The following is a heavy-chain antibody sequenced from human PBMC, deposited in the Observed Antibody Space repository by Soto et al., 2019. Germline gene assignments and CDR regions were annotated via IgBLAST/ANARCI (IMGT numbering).Heavy chain of an antibody. D-gene: IGHD2-15*01. CDR3: ASVATQRYCSGIDG. CDR2: IIPIFGTA. J-gene: IGHJ6*04. Sequence: QVQLVQSGAEVKKPGSSVKVSCKASGGTFSSYAISWVRQAPGQGLEWMGGIIPIFGTADYAQKFPGRVTITADESTSPAYMERSSLRSEDTGVYYCASVATQRYCSGIDGWGAGATVTVSS. V-gene: IGHV1-69*12. CDR1: GGTFSSYA.